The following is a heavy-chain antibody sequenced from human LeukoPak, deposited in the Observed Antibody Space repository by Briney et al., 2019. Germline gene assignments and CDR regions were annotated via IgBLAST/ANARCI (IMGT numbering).Heavy chain of an antibody. J-gene: IGHJ4*02. D-gene: IGHD3-10*02. CDR3: AKQSYARSLGE. CDR1: GFPLSDFS. V-gene: IGHV3-23*01. Sequence: GGSLRLSCATSGFPLSDFSMTWAREAPGKGLEWSSTTNSGATIKYYAESVKGRFTISIETFKNPLYLQMSSLRVEDTAIYYCAKQSYARSLGEGGPGTLVTVSS. CDR2: TNSGATIK.